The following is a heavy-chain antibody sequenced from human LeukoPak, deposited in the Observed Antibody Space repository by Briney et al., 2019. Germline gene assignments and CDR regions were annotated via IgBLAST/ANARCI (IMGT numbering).Heavy chain of an antibody. CDR3: AREDSSGYYSSLDY. D-gene: IGHD3-22*01. J-gene: IGHJ4*02. V-gene: IGHV4-4*07. Sequence: PSETLSLTCTVSGGSISSYYWSWIRQPPGKGLEWIGRIYTSGSTNYNPSLKSRVTMSVDTSKNQFSLKLSSVTAADTAVYYCAREDSSGYYSSLDYWGQGTLVTVSS. CDR1: GGSISSYY. CDR2: IYTSGST.